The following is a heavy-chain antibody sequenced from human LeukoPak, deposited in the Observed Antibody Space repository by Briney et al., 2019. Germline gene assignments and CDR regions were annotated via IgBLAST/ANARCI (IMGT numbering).Heavy chain of an antibody. CDR1: DGSISSSSYY. Sequence: KASETLSLTCTVSDGSISSSSYYWGWIRQPPGKGLEWIGSIYYSGGTYYNPSLKSRVTISVDTSKNQFSLKLSSVTAADTAVYYCARRPIYGSGRLFDYWGQGTLVTVSS. CDR2: IYYSGGT. CDR3: ARRPIYGSGRLFDY. D-gene: IGHD3-10*01. J-gene: IGHJ4*02. V-gene: IGHV4-39*01.